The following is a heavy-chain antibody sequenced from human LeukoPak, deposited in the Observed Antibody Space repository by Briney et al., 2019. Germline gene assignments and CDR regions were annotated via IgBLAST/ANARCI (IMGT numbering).Heavy chain of an antibody. CDR3: ARENSGSCREFDY. J-gene: IGHJ4*02. Sequence: SETLSLTCTVSGGSISSYYWSWIRQPAGKGLEWIGRIYTSGSTNYNASLKSRVSMSVDTSKNQFSLKLSSVTAADTGVFYCARENSGSCREFDYWGQGTLVTVSS. CDR1: GGSISSYY. D-gene: IGHD1-26*01. CDR2: IYTSGST. V-gene: IGHV4-4*07.